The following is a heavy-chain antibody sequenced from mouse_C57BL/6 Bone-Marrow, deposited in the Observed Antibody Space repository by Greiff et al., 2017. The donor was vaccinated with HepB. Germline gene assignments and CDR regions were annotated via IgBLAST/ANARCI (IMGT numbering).Heavy chain of an antibody. Sequence: VKLMESGPELVKPGASVKISCKASGYAFSSSWMNWVKQRPGKGLEWIGRIYPGDGDTNYNGKFKGKATLTADKSSSTAYMQLSSLTSEDSAVYFCARPHYYYGSAWFAYWGQGTLVTVSA. CDR3: ARPHYYYGSAWFAY. CDR2: IYPGDGDT. D-gene: IGHD1-1*01. V-gene: IGHV1-82*01. CDR1: GYAFSSSW. J-gene: IGHJ3*01.